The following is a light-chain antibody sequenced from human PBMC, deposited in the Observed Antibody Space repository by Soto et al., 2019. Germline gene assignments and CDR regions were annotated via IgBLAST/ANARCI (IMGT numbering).Light chain of an antibody. CDR3: AAWDVSLKGFV. Sequence: QSVLTQPPSASGTPGQRVTISCSGSSSNIGSNTVNWYQQLPRTAPKLLIYSNNQRPSGVPDRFSGSKSGTSASLAISGLQSEDEATYFCAAWDVSLKGFVFGTGTKVTVL. J-gene: IGLJ1*01. V-gene: IGLV1-44*01. CDR2: SNN. CDR1: SSNIGSNT.